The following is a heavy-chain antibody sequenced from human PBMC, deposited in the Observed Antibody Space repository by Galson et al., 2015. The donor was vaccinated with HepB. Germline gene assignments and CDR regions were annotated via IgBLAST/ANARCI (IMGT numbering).Heavy chain of an antibody. CDR2: ISAYNGNT. Sequence: SVKVSCKASGYTFTSYGISWVRQAPGQGLEWMGWISAYNGNTNYAQKLQGRVTMTTDTSTSTAYMELRSLRSDDTAVYYCARAVGEYSSSQHRGGVFLYYYYMDVWGKGTTVTVSS. V-gene: IGHV1-18*01. CDR1: GYTFTSYG. J-gene: IGHJ6*03. D-gene: IGHD6-6*01. CDR3: ARAVGEYSSSQHRGGVFLYYYYMDV.